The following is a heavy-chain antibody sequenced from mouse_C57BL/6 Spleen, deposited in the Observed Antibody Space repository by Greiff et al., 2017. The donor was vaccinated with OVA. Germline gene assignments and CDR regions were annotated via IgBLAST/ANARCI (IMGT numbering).Heavy chain of an antibody. J-gene: IGHJ2*01. CDR1: GYSITSGYY. CDR2: ISYDGSN. D-gene: IGHD2-4*01. Sequence: ESGPGLVKPSQSLSLTCSVTGYSITSGYYWNWIRQFPANKLEWMGYISYDGSNNYNPSLKNRISITRDTSKNQFFLKLNSVTTEDTATYYCARVGDYNYFDYWGQGTTLTVSS. CDR3: ARVGDYNYFDY. V-gene: IGHV3-6*01.